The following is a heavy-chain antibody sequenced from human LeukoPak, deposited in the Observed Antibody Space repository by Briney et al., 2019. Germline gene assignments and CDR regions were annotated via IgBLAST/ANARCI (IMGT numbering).Heavy chain of an antibody. V-gene: IGHV4-34*01. D-gene: IGHD2-21*02. J-gene: IGHJ5*02. CDR2: INHSGST. CDR3: ARVEHIVVVTAIQNWFXP. Sequence: PSETLSLTCAVYGGSFSGYYWSWIRQPPGKGLEWIGEINHSGSTNHNPPLKSRVTISVDTSKNQFSLKLSSVTAADTAVYYCARVEHIVVVTAIQNWFXPWGQGTLVTVSS. CDR1: GGSFSGYY.